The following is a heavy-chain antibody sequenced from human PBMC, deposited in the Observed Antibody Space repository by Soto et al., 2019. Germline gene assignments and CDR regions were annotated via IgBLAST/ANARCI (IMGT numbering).Heavy chain of an antibody. Sequence: ASVKVSCKASGYTFTSYYMHWVRQAPGQGLEWMGINNPSGGSTSYAQKFQGRVTMTRDRSTSTVYMELSSLRSEDTAVYYCARVPELFDHYYGMDVWGQGTTVTVSS. CDR1: GYTFTSYY. D-gene: IGHD3-9*01. V-gene: IGHV1-46*03. J-gene: IGHJ6*02. CDR2: NNPSGGST. CDR3: ARVPELFDHYYGMDV.